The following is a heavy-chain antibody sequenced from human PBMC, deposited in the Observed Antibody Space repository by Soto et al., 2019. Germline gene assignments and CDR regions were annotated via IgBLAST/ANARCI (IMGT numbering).Heavy chain of an antibody. V-gene: IGHV4-59*08. CDR1: GGSISSYY. CDR3: ARRYGSFFDY. J-gene: IGHJ4*02. D-gene: IGHD3-16*01. Sequence: PSETLALTCTVSGGSISSYYWSWVRQPPGKGLEWIGYIYYSGSTNYNPSLKSRVTISVDTSKNQFSLKLSSVTAADTAVYYCARRYGSFFDYWGRGTLDTVSS. CDR2: IYYSGST.